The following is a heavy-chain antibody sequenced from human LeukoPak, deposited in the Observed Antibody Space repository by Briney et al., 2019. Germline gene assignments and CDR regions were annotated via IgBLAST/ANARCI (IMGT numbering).Heavy chain of an antibody. D-gene: IGHD2-8*01. CDR3: AKYTGFVLMVYALDY. CDR2: IVGSGGDT. J-gene: IGHJ4*02. V-gene: IGHV3-23*01. CDR1: GFTFSTSW. Sequence: GGSLRLSCAASGFTFSTSWMHWVRQAPGKGLEWVSAIVGSGGDTYYADSAKGRFTISRDSSKNTLYLQMNSLRVEDTALYCCAKYTGFVLMVYALDYWGQGTLVTVSS.